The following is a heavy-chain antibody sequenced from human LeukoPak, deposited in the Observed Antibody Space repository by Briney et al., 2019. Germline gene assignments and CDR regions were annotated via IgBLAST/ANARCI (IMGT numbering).Heavy chain of an antibody. CDR3: ARRAGAYSHPYDY. D-gene: IGHD4/OR15-4a*01. CDR1: GFTVSSNS. J-gene: IGHJ4*02. CDR2: IYSDNT. Sequence: GGFLRLSCTVSGFTVSSNSMSWVRQAPGKGLEWVSFIYSDNTHYSDSVKGRFTISRDNSKNTLYLQMNSLRAEDTAVYYCARRAGAYSHPYDYWGQGTLVTVSS. V-gene: IGHV3-53*01.